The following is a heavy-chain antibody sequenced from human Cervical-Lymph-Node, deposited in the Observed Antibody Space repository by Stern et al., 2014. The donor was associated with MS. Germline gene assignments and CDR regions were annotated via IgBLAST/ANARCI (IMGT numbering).Heavy chain of an antibody. V-gene: IGHV3-21*01. CDR3: ASAAPRGY. CDR2: ISSSSSFI. D-gene: IGHD1-26*01. J-gene: IGHJ4*02. CDR1: GFSFSVET. Sequence: EDQLVESGGGLVKPGGSLRLSCAASGFSFSVETMNWVRQSPVKGLEWVSSISSSSSFIHDADSVKGRFTISRDNGNNSLFLQMSSLTVEDTAVYYCASAAPRGYWGQGTLVAVSS.